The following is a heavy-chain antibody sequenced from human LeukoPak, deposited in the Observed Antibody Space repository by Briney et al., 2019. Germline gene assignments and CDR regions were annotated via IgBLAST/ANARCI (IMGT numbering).Heavy chain of an antibody. CDR2: IYSGEST. CDR3: ARVGDHYHWYFDL. CDR1: GFTVSTNY. Sequence: GGSLRLSCAASGFTVSTNYMSWVRQAPGKGLEWISIIYSGESTYYADSVEGRFIVSRDISKNTVYLQMNSLRVDATAVYSCARVGDHYHWYFDLWGRGTLVTVSS. J-gene: IGHJ2*01. D-gene: IGHD3-10*01. V-gene: IGHV3-53*01.